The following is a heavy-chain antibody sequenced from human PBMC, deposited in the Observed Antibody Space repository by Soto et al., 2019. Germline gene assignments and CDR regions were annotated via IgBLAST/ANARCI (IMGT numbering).Heavy chain of an antibody. D-gene: IGHD2-2*01. Sequence: PGGSLRLSCAASGFTFSSYSMNWVRQAPGKGLEWVSSISSSSSYIYYADSVKGRFTISRDNAKNSLYLQMNSLRAEDTAVYYCARDMSRGDIVVVPAYYFDYWGQGTLVTVSS. CDR2: ISSSSSYI. CDR1: GFTFSSYS. V-gene: IGHV3-21*01. J-gene: IGHJ4*02. CDR3: ARDMSRGDIVVVPAYYFDY.